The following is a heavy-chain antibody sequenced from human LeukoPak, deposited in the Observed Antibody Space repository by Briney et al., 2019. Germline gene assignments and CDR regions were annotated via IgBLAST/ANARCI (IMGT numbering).Heavy chain of an antibody. CDR3: ARGPRNIVVVPVAIRDWFDP. Sequence: GASMKVSCKASGGTFSSYAISWVRQAPGQGLEWMGRIIPILGIANYAQKFQGRVTITADKSTSTAYMELSSLRSEDTAVCYCARGPRNIVVVPVAIRDWFDPWGQGTLVTVSS. D-gene: IGHD2-2*02. CDR2: IIPILGIA. CDR1: GGTFSSYA. V-gene: IGHV1-69*04. J-gene: IGHJ5*02.